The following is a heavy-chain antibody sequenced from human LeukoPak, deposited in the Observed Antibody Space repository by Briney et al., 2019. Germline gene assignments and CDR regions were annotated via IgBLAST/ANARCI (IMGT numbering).Heavy chain of an antibody. V-gene: IGHV1-8*02. CDR3: ARDNSVEDTAWWFDP. CDR1: GYTFTSYD. Sequence: ASVKVSCKASGYTFTSYDINWMRQATGQGLEWMGWMNPNSGNTGYAQKFQGRVTMTRDMSTSTDYMELSSLRSEDTAVYYCARDNSVEDTAWWFDPWGQGTLVTVSS. CDR2: MNPNSGNT. J-gene: IGHJ5*02. D-gene: IGHD4-23*01.